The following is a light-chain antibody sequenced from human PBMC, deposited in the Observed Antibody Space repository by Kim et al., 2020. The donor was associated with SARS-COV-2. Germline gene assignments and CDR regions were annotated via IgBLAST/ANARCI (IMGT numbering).Light chain of an antibody. Sequence: QLVLTQSPSTSASLGASVKLTCTLSSGHSTYAIAWHQQQPEKGPRYLMKLNSDGSHNKGDGIPDRFSGSSSGAERYLTISSLQSEDEADYYCQTWGTDTLVFGGGTKVTVL. J-gene: IGLJ3*02. V-gene: IGLV4-69*01. CDR3: QTWGTDTLV. CDR2: LNSDGSH. CDR1: SGHSTYA.